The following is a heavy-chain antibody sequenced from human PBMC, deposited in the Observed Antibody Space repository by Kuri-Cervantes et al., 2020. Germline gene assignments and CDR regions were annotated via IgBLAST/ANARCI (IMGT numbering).Heavy chain of an antibody. Sequence: GESLKISCAASGFTFSGSAMHWVRQASGKGLEWVGRIRSKANSYATAYAASVKGRFTISRDDSKNTAYLQMNSLKTEDTAVYYCTRPDYDFWSGYRAPYYGMDVWGQGTTVTVSS. CDR1: GFTFSGSA. D-gene: IGHD3-3*01. J-gene: IGHJ6*02. V-gene: IGHV3-73*01. CDR2: IRSKANSYAT. CDR3: TRPDYDFWSGYRAPYYGMDV.